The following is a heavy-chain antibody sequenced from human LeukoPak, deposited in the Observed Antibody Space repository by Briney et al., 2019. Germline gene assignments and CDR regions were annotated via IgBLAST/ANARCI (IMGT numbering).Heavy chain of an antibody. D-gene: IGHD1-26*01. CDR3: ARMGGASRSTYYFND. Sequence: SETLSLTCTVSSGSISGYYCSWIRQPPGKGLEWVGSIYYNGNTDYNPSLGNRVTMSVDTSKNKFSLRLSSVTAADTAVYYCARMGGASRSTYYFNDWGQGTLVTVSS. J-gene: IGHJ4*02. CDR1: SGSISGYY. CDR2: IYYNGNT. V-gene: IGHV4-59*12.